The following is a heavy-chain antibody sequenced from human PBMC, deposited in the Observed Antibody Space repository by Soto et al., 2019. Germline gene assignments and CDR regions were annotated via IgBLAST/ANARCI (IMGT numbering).Heavy chain of an antibody. CDR3: ARDGEEDDIVVVVAAKGFDY. D-gene: IGHD2-15*01. Sequence: PSETLSLTCAVYGGSFSGYYWSWIRQPPGKGLEWIGEINHSGSTNYNPSLKSRVTISVDTSKNQFSLKLSSVTAADTAVYYCARDGEEDDIVVVVAAKGFDYWGQGTLVTVSS. CDR2: INHSGST. CDR1: GGSFSGYY. J-gene: IGHJ4*02. V-gene: IGHV4-34*01.